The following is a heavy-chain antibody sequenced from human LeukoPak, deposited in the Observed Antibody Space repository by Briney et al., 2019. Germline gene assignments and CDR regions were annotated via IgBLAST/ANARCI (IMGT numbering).Heavy chain of an antibody. Sequence: PGGSLRLSCAAPGFTFSHHGMHWVRQAPGKGLEGVAFIRNVGSNNYYADSVKGRFTISRHNSKNTLYLQMNSLRAADTAVYYCARGGSGWYDDNWFDPWGQGTLVTVSS. V-gene: IGHV3-30*02. CDR2: IRNVGSNN. D-gene: IGHD6-19*01. CDR1: GFTFSHHG. CDR3: ARGGSGWYDDNWFDP. J-gene: IGHJ5*02.